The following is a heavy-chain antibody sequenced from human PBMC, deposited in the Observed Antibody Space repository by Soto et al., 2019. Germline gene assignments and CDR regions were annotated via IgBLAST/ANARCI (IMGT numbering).Heavy chain of an antibody. CDR2: IYHSGST. Sequence: SETLSLTCAVSGGSISSGGYSWSWIRQPPGKGLEWIGYIYHSGSTYYNPSLKSRVTISVDRSKNQFFLKLSSVTAADTAVYYCARRGWPYDILTGYITYYFDYWGQGTLVTVSS. V-gene: IGHV4-30-2*01. D-gene: IGHD3-9*01. CDR1: GGSISSGGYS. J-gene: IGHJ4*02. CDR3: ARRGWPYDILTGYITYYFDY.